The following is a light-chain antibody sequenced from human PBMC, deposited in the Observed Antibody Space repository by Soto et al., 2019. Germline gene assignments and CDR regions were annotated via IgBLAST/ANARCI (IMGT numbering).Light chain of an antibody. V-gene: IGKV3-11*01. CDR1: QSVSSY. CDR2: DAS. Sequence: EIVLTQSPATLSLSPGARATLSCSASQSVSSYLAWYQQKPGQAPRLRIYDASNRATGIPARFSGSGSGTDFTLTISSLEPEDFAVYYCQQRSNWPPTFGEGTKVEIK. CDR3: QQRSNWPPT. J-gene: IGKJ1*01.